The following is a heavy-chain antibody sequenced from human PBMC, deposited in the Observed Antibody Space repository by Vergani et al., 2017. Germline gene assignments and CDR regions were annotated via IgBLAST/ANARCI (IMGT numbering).Heavy chain of an antibody. CDR2: IYSGGST. J-gene: IGHJ6*02. Sequence: EVQLVESGGGLVQPGGSLRLSCAASGFTVSSNYMSWVRQAPGKGLEWVSVIYSGGSTYYADSVKGRFTISRDNSKNTLYLQMNSLRAEDTAVYYCASERYSSGWYGGGDYYYGMDVWGQGTTVTVSS. CDR3: ASERYSSGWYGGGDYYYGMDV. V-gene: IGHV3-66*02. D-gene: IGHD6-13*01. CDR1: GFTVSSNY.